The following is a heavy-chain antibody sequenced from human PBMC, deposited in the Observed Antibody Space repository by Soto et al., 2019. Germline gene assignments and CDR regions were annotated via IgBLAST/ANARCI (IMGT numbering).Heavy chain of an antibody. D-gene: IGHD6-19*01. CDR2: STNNGDRA. J-gene: IGHJ4*02. CDR3: ARPPLYSSGGYFDS. CDR1: GFTFSDHA. V-gene: IGHV3-23*01. Sequence: LRLSCVASGFTFSDHAMTWVRQAPGKGLEWVSTSTNNGDRAFYADSVKGRFTVSRDRSNNTLYLQMNSLRVDDTAVYFCARPPLYSSGGYFDSWGQGTLVTVSS.